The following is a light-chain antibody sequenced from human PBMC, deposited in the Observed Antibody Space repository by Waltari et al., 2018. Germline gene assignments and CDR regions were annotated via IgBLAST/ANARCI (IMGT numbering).Light chain of an antibody. J-gene: IGLJ1*01. CDR3: SSYAHNNHFV. CDR1: TSDVGASNY. CDR2: EVT. Sequence: QSVLTQPPSATGSPGQSVTISCTGTTSDVGASNYVSWYQQHPGKVPKLLIYEVTKRPSGVPDRFSGSKSGNTASLTVSGLQADDEADYYCSSYAHNNHFVFGTGTKVTVL. V-gene: IGLV2-8*01.